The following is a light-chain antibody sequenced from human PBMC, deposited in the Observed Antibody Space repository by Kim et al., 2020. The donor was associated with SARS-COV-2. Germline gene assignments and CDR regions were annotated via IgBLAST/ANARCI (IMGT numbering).Light chain of an antibody. J-gene: IGLJ3*02. V-gene: IGLV3-19*01. CDR3: NSRDSSGYHWV. CDR1: SLRSYY. Sequence: SSELTQDPAVSVALGQTVRITCQGDSLRSYYASWYQQKPGQAPVLVIYVKNNRLSGIPDRFSGSSSGNTASLTITGAQAEDEADYYCNSRDSSGYHWVFGGGAQLTVL. CDR2: VKN.